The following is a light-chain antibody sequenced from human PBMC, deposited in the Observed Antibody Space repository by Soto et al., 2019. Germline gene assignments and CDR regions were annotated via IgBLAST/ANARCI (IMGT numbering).Light chain of an antibody. J-gene: IGKJ1*01. CDR3: QQLTDWPPQWT. CDR2: DAS. CDR1: QSISSY. Sequence: EVVLTQSPDTLSLHPGERATLSCRASQSISSYLAWYQQKPGQAPRLLIYDASSRATGIPARFSGSGSGTDFTLTISSLEPEDFAVYYCQQLTDWPPQWTFGQGSKVAI. V-gene: IGKV3-11*01.